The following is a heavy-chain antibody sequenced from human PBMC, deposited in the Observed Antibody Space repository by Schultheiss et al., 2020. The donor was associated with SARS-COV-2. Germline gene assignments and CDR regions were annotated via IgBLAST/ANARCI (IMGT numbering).Heavy chain of an antibody. J-gene: IGHJ5*02. CDR3: ARTKADYDYVWGSYRLNWFDP. Sequence: SETLSLTCTVSGGSISSSSYYWSWIRQHPGKGLEWIGYIYYSGTTNYNPSLKSRVTISVDTSKNQFSLKLSSVTAADTAVYYCARTKADYDYVWGSYRLNWFDPWGQGTLVTVSS. CDR2: IYYSGTT. V-gene: IGHV4-39*01. D-gene: IGHD3-16*02. CDR1: GGSISSSSYY.